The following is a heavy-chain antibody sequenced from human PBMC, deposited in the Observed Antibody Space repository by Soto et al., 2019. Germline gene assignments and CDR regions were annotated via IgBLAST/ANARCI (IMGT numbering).Heavy chain of an antibody. CDR3: ARVNWNLGYYGMDV. CDR1: GDSVSSNSAA. Sequence: LSQTLSLTCAISGDSVSSNSAAWNWIRQSQSRGLEWRGRTYYRSKWYNDYAVSVKSRITINPDTSKNQFSLQPNSVTPEDTAVYYCARVNWNLGYYGMDVGGQGTTVTVS. J-gene: IGHJ6*02. CDR2: TYYRSKWYN. V-gene: IGHV6-1*01. D-gene: IGHD1-7*01.